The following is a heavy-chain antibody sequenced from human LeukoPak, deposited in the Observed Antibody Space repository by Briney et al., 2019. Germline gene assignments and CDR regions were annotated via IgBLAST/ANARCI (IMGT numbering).Heavy chain of an antibody. CDR2: IYYSGNT. D-gene: IGHD2-15*01. CDR3: TQAARYCSGGSCWDY. V-gene: IGHV4-59*01. Sequence: SETLSLTCTVSGDSISSYYWNWIRQPPGQGLEWMGYIYYSGNTNYNPSLKSRVTISLDTSKTQFSLKLTSVTAADTAIYYCTQAARYCSGGSCWDYWGQGTLVTVSS. J-gene: IGHJ4*02. CDR1: GDSISSYY.